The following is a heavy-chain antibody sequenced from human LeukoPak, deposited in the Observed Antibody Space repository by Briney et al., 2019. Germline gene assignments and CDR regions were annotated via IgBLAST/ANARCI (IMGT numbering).Heavy chain of an antibody. J-gene: IGHJ4*02. CDR2: IYYSGST. V-gene: IGHV4-31*03. D-gene: IGHD1-26*01. CDR3: ALVGARRVSFDY. CDR1: GGSISIGGYY. Sequence: SETLSLTCTVSGGSISIGGYYCSWIRQHPGKGLEWIGYIYYSGSTYYNPSLKSRVTISVDTSKNQFSLKLSSVTAADAAVYYCALVGARRVSFDYWGQGTLVTVSS.